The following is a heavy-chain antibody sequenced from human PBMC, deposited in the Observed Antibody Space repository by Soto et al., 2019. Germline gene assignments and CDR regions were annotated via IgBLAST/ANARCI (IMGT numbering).Heavy chain of an antibody. CDR2: ISHDGSRK. D-gene: IGHD1-26*01. CDR3: ASSDSDDHLSVY. CDR1: GFTFSRYG. J-gene: IGHJ4*02. V-gene: IGHV3-30*03. Sequence: QVQMVESGGGVVQPGESLRLSCEVSGFTFSRYGMYWVRQAPGKGLEWLAVISHDGSRKHHAESVKGRFSISRDNSKNTLYLEINNLKSEDTAVYFCASSDSDDHLSVYWGRGTLVTVSS.